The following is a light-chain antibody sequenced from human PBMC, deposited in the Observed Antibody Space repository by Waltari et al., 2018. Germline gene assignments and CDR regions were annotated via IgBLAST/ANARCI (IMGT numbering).Light chain of an antibody. Sequence: QSALTQPRSVSGSPGQTVTISCTGPNSDIGDYKYVSWFQLHPGKAPKLIIYRVTDRPSGVPHRFSGSKSGSTASLTISGLQPEDEGDYFCCSYAGRYTMIFGGGTRLTVL. CDR2: RVT. V-gene: IGLV2-11*01. CDR1: NSDIGDYKY. J-gene: IGLJ2*01. CDR3: CSYAGRYTMI.